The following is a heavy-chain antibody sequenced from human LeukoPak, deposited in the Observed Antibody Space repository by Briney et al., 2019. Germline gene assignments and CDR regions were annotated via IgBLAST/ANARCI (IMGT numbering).Heavy chain of an antibody. Sequence: GGSLRLSCAASGFTFSTYAMSWVRQAPGKGLEWVSAISGSGGSTYYADSVKGRFTISRDNSKSTLYLQMNSLRAEDTAVYYCAKDGGFIVVVPEATFDPWGQGTLVTVSS. V-gene: IGHV3-23*01. CDR3: AKDGGFIVVVPEATFDP. CDR2: ISGSGGST. CDR1: GFTFSTYA. J-gene: IGHJ5*02. D-gene: IGHD2-2*01.